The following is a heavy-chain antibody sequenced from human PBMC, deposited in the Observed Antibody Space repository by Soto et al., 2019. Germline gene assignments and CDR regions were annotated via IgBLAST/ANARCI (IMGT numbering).Heavy chain of an antibody. CDR3: ARAYYYDSSGYYYDAFDI. CDR2: ISGSSSTI. CDR1: GFTFSSYS. Sequence: GGSLRLSCAASGFTFSSYSMNWVRQAPGKGLEWVSYISGSSSTIYYADSVKGRFTISRDNAKNSLYLQMNSLRDEDTAVYYCARAYYYDSSGYYYDAFDIWGQGTMVTVSS. V-gene: IGHV3-48*02. J-gene: IGHJ3*02. D-gene: IGHD3-22*01.